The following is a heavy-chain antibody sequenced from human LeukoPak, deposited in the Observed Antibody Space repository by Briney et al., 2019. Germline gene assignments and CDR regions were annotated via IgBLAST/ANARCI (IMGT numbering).Heavy chain of an antibody. D-gene: IGHD3-22*01. CDR1: GGSISSHY. CDR2: IYYSGST. J-gene: IGHJ3*02. Sequence: PSETLSLTCTVSGGSISSHYWSWIRQPPGKGLEWIGYIYYSGSTNYNPSLKSRVTISVDTSKNQFSLKLSSVTAADTAVYYCARSGGSSGYYYVDQPPPDAFDIWGQGTMVTVSS. CDR3: ARSGGSSGYYYVDQPPPDAFDI. V-gene: IGHV4-59*11.